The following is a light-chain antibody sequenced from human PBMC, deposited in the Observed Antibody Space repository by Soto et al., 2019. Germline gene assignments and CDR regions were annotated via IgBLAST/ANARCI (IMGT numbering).Light chain of an antibody. CDR1: QSVSSSY. CDR2: GSS. J-gene: IGKJ2*01. CDR3: QQYGSSPPMFT. Sequence: EIVLTQSPGTLSLSPGDRATLSCRASQSVSSSYLAWYQQKPGQAPWLLIYGSSIRATGITDRFSGSGSGTDFTLTISRLEPEDFAVYYCQQYGSSPPMFTFGQGTKLEIK. V-gene: IGKV3-20*01.